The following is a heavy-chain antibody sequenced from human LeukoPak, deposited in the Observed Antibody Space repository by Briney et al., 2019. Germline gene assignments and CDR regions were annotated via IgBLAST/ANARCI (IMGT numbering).Heavy chain of an antibody. D-gene: IGHD3-16*01. J-gene: IGHJ3*02. CDR3: AREGLANDGYRDAFDI. CDR1: GFSFSTYG. Sequence: GRSLRLSCAASGFSFSTYGLHWVRQAPGKGLEWVAVISYDGSNTYYTDSVRGRFTISRDNSKNTLYLQMNSLRAEDTAVYYCAREGLANDGYRDAFDIWGQGTMVTVSS. V-gene: IGHV3-30*03. CDR2: ISYDGSNT.